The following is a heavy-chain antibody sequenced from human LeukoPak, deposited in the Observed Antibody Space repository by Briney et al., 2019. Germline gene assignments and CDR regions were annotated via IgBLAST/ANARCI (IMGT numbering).Heavy chain of an antibody. D-gene: IGHD3-22*01. CDR1: GFTFSSYG. V-gene: IGHV3-30*18. J-gene: IGHJ4*02. CDR2: ISYDGSNK. CDR3: AKDISWRDSSGPLPFDY. Sequence: GGSLRLSCAASGFTFSSYGMHWVRQAPGKGLEWVAVISYDGSNKYYADSVKGRFTISRDNSKNTLYLQMNSLRAEDTAVYYCAKDISWRDSSGPLPFDYWGQGTLVTVSS.